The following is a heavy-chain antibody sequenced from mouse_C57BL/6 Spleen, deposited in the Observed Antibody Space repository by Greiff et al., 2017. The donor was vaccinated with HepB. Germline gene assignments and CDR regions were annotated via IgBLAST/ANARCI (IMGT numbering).Heavy chain of an antibody. J-gene: IGHJ4*01. Sequence: VQLKQSGPELVKPGASVKMSCKASGYTFTDYNMHWVKQSHGKSLEWIGYINPNNGGTSYNQKFKGKATLTVNKSSSTAYMELRSLTSEDSAVYYCARGRDYDETMDYWGQGTSVTVSS. V-gene: IGHV1-22*01. CDR3: ARGRDYDETMDY. CDR2: INPNNGGT. D-gene: IGHD2-4*01. CDR1: GYTFTDYN.